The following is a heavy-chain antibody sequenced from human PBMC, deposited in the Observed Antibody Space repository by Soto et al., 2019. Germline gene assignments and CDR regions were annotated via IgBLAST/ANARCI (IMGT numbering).Heavy chain of an antibody. CDR3: AKRPGKSATGATIEY. Sequence: GGSLRLSCAASGFTFTNYAMTWVHQAPGKGLEWVSAITVSGTTTHYAVSVKGRFTISRDNSKNTLYLQMNSLRAEDTAVYYCAKRPGKSATGATIEYWGQGILVTVSS. V-gene: IGHV3-23*01. CDR2: ITVSGTTT. D-gene: IGHD6-25*01. CDR1: GFTFTNYA. J-gene: IGHJ4*02.